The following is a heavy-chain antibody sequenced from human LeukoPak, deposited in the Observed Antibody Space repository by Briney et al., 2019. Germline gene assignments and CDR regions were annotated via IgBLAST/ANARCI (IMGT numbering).Heavy chain of an antibody. Sequence: PGGSLRLSCAASGFTFSSYGMHWVRQAPGRGLEWVAFIRYDRTNKYYADSVKGRFTISRDNAKNTLYLQMNSLRADDTAVYYCARRNPSCYGRQCYYYMDVWGRGTPVTVSS. J-gene: IGHJ6*03. CDR1: GFTFSSYG. CDR2: IRYDRTNK. D-gene: IGHD2-2*01. V-gene: IGHV3-30*02. CDR3: ARRNPSCYGRQCYYYMDV.